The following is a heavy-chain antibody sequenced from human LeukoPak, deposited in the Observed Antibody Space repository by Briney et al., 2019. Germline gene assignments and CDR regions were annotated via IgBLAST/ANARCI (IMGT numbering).Heavy chain of an antibody. J-gene: IGHJ4*02. V-gene: IGHV4-4*09. Sequence: SETLSLTCTVSGGSISSYYWSWIRQPTGKGLEWVGYIYTSGSTNYNPSLKSRVTISVDTTKNQFSLKLSSVTAADTAVYYCARHFRGSYCASLFDYWGQGTLVTVSS. D-gene: IGHD1-26*01. CDR1: GGSISSYY. CDR3: ARHFRGSYCASLFDY. CDR2: IYTSGST.